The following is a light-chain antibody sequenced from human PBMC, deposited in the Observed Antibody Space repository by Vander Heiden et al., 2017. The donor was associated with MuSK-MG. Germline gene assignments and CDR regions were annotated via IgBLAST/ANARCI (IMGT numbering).Light chain of an antibody. CDR3: LQDDRFPLT. CDR2: AAS. J-gene: IGKJ2*01. Sequence: VIWMPQSPSLLAASTGDRVTIRCRMSQGISSYLDWYQQKPGKAPELLIYAASTLQSGVPSRFSGSGSGTDFTLTISCLQSEDFATYYCLQDDRFPLTFGQGTKVEIK. V-gene: IGKV1D-8*01. CDR1: QGISSY.